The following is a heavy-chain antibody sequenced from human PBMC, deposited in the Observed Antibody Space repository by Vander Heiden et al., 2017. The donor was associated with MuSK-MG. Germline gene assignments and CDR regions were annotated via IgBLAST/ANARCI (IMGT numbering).Heavy chain of an antibody. D-gene: IGHD3-3*01. J-gene: IGHJ5*02. CDR3: ARVPPSVWCFGGDNWFDP. Sequence: QVQLQESGPGLVKPSETLSLTCAVSGYSISSGYYWGWIRQPPGKGLEWIGSIYHSGSTYYNPSLKSRVTISVDTSKNQFSLKLSSVTAADTAVYYCARVPPSVWCFGGDNWFDPWGQGTLVTVSS. CDR2: IYHSGST. V-gene: IGHV4-38-2*01. CDR1: GYSISSGYY.